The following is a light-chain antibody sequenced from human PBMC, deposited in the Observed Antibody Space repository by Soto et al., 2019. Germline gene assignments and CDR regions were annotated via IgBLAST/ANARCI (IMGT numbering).Light chain of an antibody. CDR2: AAS. J-gene: IGKJ5*01. V-gene: IGKV3D-20*01. Sequence: EIVLTQSPATLSLSPGERATLSCGASQSVSNNYLAWYQQKPGLAPRLLIYAASSRATGIPDRFSGSGSGTDFTLTISRLEPEDFAIYYCQFYGSSLITFGQGTRLEI. CDR3: QFYGSSLIT. CDR1: QSVSNNY.